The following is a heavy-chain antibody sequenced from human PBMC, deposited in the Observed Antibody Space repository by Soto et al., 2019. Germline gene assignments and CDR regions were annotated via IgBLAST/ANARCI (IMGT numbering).Heavy chain of an antibody. CDR2: VGPAGDT. Sequence: EVQLVESGGGFVQPGGSLRLSCAASGFTFSSYDMHWVRQVIGKGLEWVAAVGPAGDTHYADSVKGRFIISRENRKNSMFLQRHNLRADDTAVYYCVRAGGVGATWSWFNPWGQGSLVTVSS. J-gene: IGHJ5*02. V-gene: IGHV3-13*01. CDR3: VRAGGVGATWSWFNP. D-gene: IGHD1-26*01. CDR1: GFTFSSYD.